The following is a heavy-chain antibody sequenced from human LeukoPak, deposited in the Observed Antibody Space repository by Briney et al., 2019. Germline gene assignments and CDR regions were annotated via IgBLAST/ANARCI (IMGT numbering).Heavy chain of an antibody. J-gene: IGHJ4*02. V-gene: IGHV1-2*06. CDR3: ARDFGYYDSSGY. CDR1: GYTFTGYY. CDR2: INPNSGGT. D-gene: IGHD3-22*01. Sequence: GASVKVSCRASGYTFTGYYMHWVRQAPEQGLEWMGRINPNSGGTNYAQKFQGRVTMTRDTSISTAYMELSRLRSDDTAVYYCARDFGYYDSSGYWGQGTLVTVSS.